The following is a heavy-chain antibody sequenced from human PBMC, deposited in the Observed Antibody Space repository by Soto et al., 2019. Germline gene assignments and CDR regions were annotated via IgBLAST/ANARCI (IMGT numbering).Heavy chain of an antibody. CDR3: ARSPCSGGSCYSVDTAMVFDY. CDR2: IIPIFGTA. Sequence: SVKVSCKASGGTFSSYPISWVREAPGQGLECMGGIIPIFGTANYAQKFQGRVTITADESTSTAYMELSSLRSEDTAVYYCARSPCSGGSCYSVDTAMVFDYWGQGTLVTVSS. J-gene: IGHJ4*02. V-gene: IGHV1-69*13. D-gene: IGHD2-15*01. CDR1: GGTFSSYP.